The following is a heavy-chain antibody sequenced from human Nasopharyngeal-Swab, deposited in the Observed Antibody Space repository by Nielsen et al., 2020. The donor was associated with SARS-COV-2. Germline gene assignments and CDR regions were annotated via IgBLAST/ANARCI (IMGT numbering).Heavy chain of an antibody. J-gene: IGHJ1*01. CDR2: ISYDGSNK. V-gene: IGHV3-30-3*01. Sequence: WIRQPPGKGLEWVAVISYDGSNKYYADSVKDRFTVSRDNSENTLYLQMNSLRAEDTAVYYCARGVVVITSYFQYWGQGTLVTVSS. CDR3: ARGVVVITSYFQY. D-gene: IGHD3-22*01.